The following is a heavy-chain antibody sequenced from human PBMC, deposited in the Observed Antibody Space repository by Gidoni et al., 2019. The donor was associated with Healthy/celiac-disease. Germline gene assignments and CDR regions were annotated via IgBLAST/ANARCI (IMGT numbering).Heavy chain of an antibody. J-gene: IGHJ6*03. Sequence: QVQLVQSGAEVKKPGASVKVSCKASGYTFPSYYLHWVRQAPGQGLEWMGIINPSGGSTSYEQKFQGRVTMTRDTSTRTVYMELSSLRSEDTAVYYCARGAREVPAADYYYYYYMDVWGKGTTVTVSS. D-gene: IGHD2-2*01. V-gene: IGHV1-46*01. CDR1: GYTFPSYY. CDR2: INPSGGST. CDR3: ARGAREVPAADYYYYYYMDV.